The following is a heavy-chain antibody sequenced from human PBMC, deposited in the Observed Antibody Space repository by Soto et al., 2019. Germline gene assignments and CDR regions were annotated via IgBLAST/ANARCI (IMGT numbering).Heavy chain of an antibody. Sequence: WFTRLSCAATGFCLSTYGMHWVRQAPGKGLEWVAVIWYDGSNKYYADSVKGRFTISRDNSKNTLYLQMNSLRVEDTGIYYCARDKDWAFDNWGQGP. V-gene: IGHV3-33*01. J-gene: IGHJ4*02. CDR2: IWYDGSNK. D-gene: IGHD3-9*01. CDR3: ARDKDWAFDN. CDR1: GFCLSTYG.